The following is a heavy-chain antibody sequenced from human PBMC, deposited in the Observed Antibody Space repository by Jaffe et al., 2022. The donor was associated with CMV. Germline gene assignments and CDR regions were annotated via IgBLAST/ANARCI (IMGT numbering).Heavy chain of an antibody. CDR1: GGTFSSYA. D-gene: IGHD3-10*01. Sequence: QVQLVQSGAEVKKPGSSVKVSCKASGGTFSSYAISWVRQAPGQGLEWMGRIIPILGIANYAQKFQGRVTITADKSTSTAYMELSSLRSEDTAVYYCAREDYYGSGSYSPPFDYWGQGTLVTVSS. CDR2: IIPILGIA. V-gene: IGHV1-69*09. CDR3: AREDYYGSGSYSPPFDY. J-gene: IGHJ4*02.